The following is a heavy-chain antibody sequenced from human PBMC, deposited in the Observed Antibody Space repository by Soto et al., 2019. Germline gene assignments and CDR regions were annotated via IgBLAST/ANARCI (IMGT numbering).Heavy chain of an antibody. D-gene: IGHD5-18*01. Sequence: PGGSLRLSCAASGFTFSSYWMHWVRQAPGKGLVWVSRIKNDGSSIDYADSVKGRFTISRDNANNTLYLQMNSLRGEDTAVYYCVRLRYSYGLYHFDYWGQGTLVTVSS. CDR2: IKNDGSSI. J-gene: IGHJ4*02. CDR1: GFTFSSYW. V-gene: IGHV3-74*01. CDR3: VRLRYSYGLYHFDY.